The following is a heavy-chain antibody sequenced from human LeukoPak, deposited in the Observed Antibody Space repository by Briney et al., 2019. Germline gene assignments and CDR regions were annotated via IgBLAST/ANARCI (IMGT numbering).Heavy chain of an antibody. D-gene: IGHD2-21*02. CDR3: AKGSYCGGDWCFDY. V-gene: IGHV3-30*18. J-gene: IGHJ4*02. Sequence: GGSLRLSCAASGFTFSSYGMHWVRQAPGKGLEWVAVISYDGSNKYYADSVKGRFTISRDNSKNSLYLQMNSLRAEDTAVYYCAKGSYCGGDWCFDYWGQGTLVTVSS. CDR1: GFTFSSYG. CDR2: ISYDGSNK.